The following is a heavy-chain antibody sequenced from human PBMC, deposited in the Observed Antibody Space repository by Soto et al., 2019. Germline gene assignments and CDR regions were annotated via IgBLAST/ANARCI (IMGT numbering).Heavy chain of an antibody. CDR3: ARGQVVAAQH. CDR2: IYHSGST. V-gene: IGHV4-30-2*01. Sequence: TSETLSLTCTVSGGPISSRSYSWSWIRQPPGKGLEWIGYIYHSGSTYYNPSLKSRVTISVDRSKNQFSLKLSSVTAADTAVYYCARGQVVAAQHWGQGTLVTVSS. D-gene: IGHD2-15*01. CDR1: GGPISSRSYS. J-gene: IGHJ4*02.